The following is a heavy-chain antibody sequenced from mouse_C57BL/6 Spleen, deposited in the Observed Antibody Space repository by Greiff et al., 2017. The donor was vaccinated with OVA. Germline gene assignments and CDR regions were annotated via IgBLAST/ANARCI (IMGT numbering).Heavy chain of an antibody. V-gene: IGHV5-12*01. D-gene: IGHD2-4*01. Sequence: EVQRVESGGGLVQPGGSLKLSCAASGFTFSDYYMYWVRQTPEKRLEWVAYISNGGGSTYYPDTVKGRFTISRDNAKNTLYLQMSRLKAEDTAMYYCARQGDYDEGFADWGQGTLVTVSA. J-gene: IGHJ3*01. CDR3: ARQGDYDEGFAD. CDR1: GFTFSDYY. CDR2: ISNGGGST.